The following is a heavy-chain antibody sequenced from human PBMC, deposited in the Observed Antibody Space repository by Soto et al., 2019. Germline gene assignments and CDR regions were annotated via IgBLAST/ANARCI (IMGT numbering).Heavy chain of an antibody. Sequence: ASVKVSCKASGYTFTGYAMHSVRQAPGQRLEWMGWINAGNGNTKYSQKFQGRVTITRDTSASTAYMELSSLRSEDTAVYYCARVFRDIVVVPAFYSYSGMDVWGQGTTVTVSS. J-gene: IGHJ6*02. CDR3: ARVFRDIVVVPAFYSYSGMDV. V-gene: IGHV1-3*01. CDR1: GYTFTGYA. D-gene: IGHD2-2*01. CDR2: INAGNGNT.